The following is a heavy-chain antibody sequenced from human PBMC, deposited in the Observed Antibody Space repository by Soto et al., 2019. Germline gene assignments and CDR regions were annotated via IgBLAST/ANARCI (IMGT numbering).Heavy chain of an antibody. D-gene: IGHD3-22*01. V-gene: IGHV5-10-1*01. Sequence: PGESLKISCEDSGHSFTTYWIAWVRQMPGKGLEWMGRIDPSDSYTNYSPSFQGHVTISADKSISTAYLQWSSLKASDTAMYYCARQGNDVVITPYYYYGMDVWGQGTTVTVSS. CDR2: IDPSDSYT. J-gene: IGHJ6*02. CDR1: GHSFTTYW. CDR3: ARQGNDVVITPYYYYGMDV.